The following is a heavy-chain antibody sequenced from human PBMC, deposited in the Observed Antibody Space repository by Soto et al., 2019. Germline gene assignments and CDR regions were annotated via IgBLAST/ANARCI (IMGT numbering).Heavy chain of an antibody. V-gene: IGHV4-4*08. J-gene: IGHJ6*02. D-gene: IGHD3-3*01. CDR2: VYTSDYT. CDR1: GASIRSYY. CDR3: ASSAGNHGDFFYYNGMDV. Sequence: SETLSLTCSVSGASIRSYYWHWIRQPPGKGLEWIGYVYTSDYTRYSSSLKSRVTISVDTSKSQFYLRLNSVTAADTAVYYCASSAGNHGDFFYYNGMDVWGQGTTVTVSS.